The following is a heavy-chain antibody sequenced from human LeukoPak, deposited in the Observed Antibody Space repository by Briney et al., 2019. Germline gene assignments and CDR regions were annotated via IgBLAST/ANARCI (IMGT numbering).Heavy chain of an antibody. CDR2: ISAYNGNT. D-gene: IGHD2-15*01. Sequence: ASVKVSCKASGYTFTSYGISWVRQAPGQGLEWKGWISAYNGNTNYAQKLQGRVTMTTDTSASTAYMELRSLRSDDTAVYYCARYMGSGSGGSPSGPWGQGTLVTVSS. V-gene: IGHV1-18*04. J-gene: IGHJ5*02. CDR1: GYTFTSYG. CDR3: ARYMGSGSGGSPSGP.